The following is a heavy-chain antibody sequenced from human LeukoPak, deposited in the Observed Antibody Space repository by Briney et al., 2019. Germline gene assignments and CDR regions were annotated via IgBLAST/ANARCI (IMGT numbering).Heavy chain of an antibody. CDR2: IIPIFGTA. Sequence: SVKVSCKASGGTFSSYAISWVRQAPGQGLEWMGGIIPIFGTANYAQKFQGRVTITTDEFTSTAYMELSSLRSEDTAVYYCARSSTGIAAAGYYYYYYMDVWGKGTTVTVSS. D-gene: IGHD6-13*01. J-gene: IGHJ6*03. V-gene: IGHV1-69*05. CDR3: ARSSTGIAAAGYYYYYYMDV. CDR1: GGTFSSYA.